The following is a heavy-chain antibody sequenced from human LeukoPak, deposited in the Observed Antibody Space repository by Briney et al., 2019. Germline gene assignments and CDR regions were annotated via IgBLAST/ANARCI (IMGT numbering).Heavy chain of an antibody. V-gene: IGHV3-30-3*01. CDR1: GFTFSSHA. J-gene: IGHJ4*02. CDR2: ISYDGSNK. D-gene: IGHD3-9*01. Sequence: GGSLRLSCAASGFTFSSHAMHWVRQAPGKGLEWVAVISYDGSNKYYADSVKGRFTISRDNSKNTLYLQMNSLRAEDTAVYYCARGVHYDVLTGYPYYLDYWGQGTLVTVSS. CDR3: ARGVHYDVLTGYPYYLDY.